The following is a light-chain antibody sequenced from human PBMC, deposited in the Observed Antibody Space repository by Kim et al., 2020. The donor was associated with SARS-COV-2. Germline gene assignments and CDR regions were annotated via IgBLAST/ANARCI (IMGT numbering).Light chain of an antibody. CDR2: AAA. Sequence: LSLSPGDSATLSCRASQSVTSDYLAWYQQKPGQAPRLLIYAAASRATGIPDRFRGSGSGTDFTLTIKRLEPDDFAVYYCQQYGSSFGQGTKVEIK. CDR3: QQYGSS. V-gene: IGKV3-20*01. J-gene: IGKJ1*01. CDR1: QSVTSDY.